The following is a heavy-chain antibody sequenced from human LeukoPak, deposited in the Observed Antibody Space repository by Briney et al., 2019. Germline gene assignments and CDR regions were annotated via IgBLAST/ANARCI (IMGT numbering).Heavy chain of an antibody. D-gene: IGHD1-26*01. Sequence: SETLSLTCTVSGGSISSSSYYWGWIRQPPGKGLEWIGSIYYSGSTYYNPSLKSRVTISVDTSKNQFSLKLSSVTAADTAVYYCARDRGMSNGYWGQGTLVTVSS. CDR2: IYYSGST. V-gene: IGHV4-39*07. J-gene: IGHJ4*02. CDR1: GGSISSSSYY. CDR3: ARDRGMSNGY.